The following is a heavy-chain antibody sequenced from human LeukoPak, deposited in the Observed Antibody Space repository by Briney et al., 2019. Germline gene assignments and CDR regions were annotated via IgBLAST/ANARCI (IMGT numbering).Heavy chain of an antibody. D-gene: IGHD3-10*01. Sequence: ASVKVSCKASGGTFSSYAISWVRQAPGQGLEWMGRIIPIFGTANYAQKFQGRVTITTDESTSTAYMELSSLRSEDTAVYYCARVTGYYGGHFDYWGQGTLVTVSS. CDR2: IIPIFGTA. V-gene: IGHV1-69*05. CDR3: ARVTGYYGGHFDY. J-gene: IGHJ4*02. CDR1: GGTFSSYA.